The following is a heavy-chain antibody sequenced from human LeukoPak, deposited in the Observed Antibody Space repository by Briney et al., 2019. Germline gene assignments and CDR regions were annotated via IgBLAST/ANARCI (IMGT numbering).Heavy chain of an antibody. CDR3: ARLPYDSSGYYLGYFDY. V-gene: IGHV1-18*01. D-gene: IGHD3-22*01. Sequence: GASVKVSCKAPGYTFTSYGISWVRQAPGQGLEWMGWISAYNGNTNYAQKLQGRVTMTTDTSTSTAYMELRSLRSDDTAVYYCARLPYDSSGYYLGYFDYWGQGTLVTVSS. J-gene: IGHJ4*02. CDR2: ISAYNGNT. CDR1: GYTFTSYG.